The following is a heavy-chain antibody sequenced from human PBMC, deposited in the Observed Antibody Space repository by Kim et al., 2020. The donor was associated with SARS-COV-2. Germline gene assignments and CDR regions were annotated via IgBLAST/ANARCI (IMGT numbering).Heavy chain of an antibody. V-gene: IGHV3-48*03. CDR2: STI. J-gene: IGHJ4*02. Sequence: STIYYADSVKGRFTISRDNAKNSLYLQMNSLRAEDTAVYYCARLYLDFDYWGQGTLVTVSS. CDR3: ARLYLDFDY.